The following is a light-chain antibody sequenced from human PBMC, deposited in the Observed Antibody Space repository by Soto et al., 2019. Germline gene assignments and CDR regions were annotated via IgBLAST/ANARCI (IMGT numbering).Light chain of an antibody. Sequence: QSVLTQPDSVSGSPGQSITISCTGSSSDVGSYNLVSWYQHHPGKAPKVIIYEGGKRPSGVSNRFSGSKSGITAFLTISGLQAEDEADYYCCSYAGYSTSAVFGGGTKVTVL. CDR3: CSYAGYSTSAV. CDR2: EGG. J-gene: IGLJ2*01. V-gene: IGLV2-23*01. CDR1: SSDVGSYNL.